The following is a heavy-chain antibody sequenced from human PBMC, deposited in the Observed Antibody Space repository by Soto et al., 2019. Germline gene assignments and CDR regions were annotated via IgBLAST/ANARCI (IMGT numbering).Heavy chain of an antibody. CDR3: ACSGKDWWFDP. Sequence: PSETLSLTCTVSGGSISSSSYYWGWIRQPPGKGLEWIGSIYYSGSTYYDPSLKSRVTISVDTSKNQFSLKLSSVTAADTAVYYCACSGKDWWFDPWGQGTLVTVSS. V-gene: IGHV4-39*01. J-gene: IGHJ5*02. CDR2: IYYSGST. CDR1: GGSISSSSYY. D-gene: IGHD3-10*02.